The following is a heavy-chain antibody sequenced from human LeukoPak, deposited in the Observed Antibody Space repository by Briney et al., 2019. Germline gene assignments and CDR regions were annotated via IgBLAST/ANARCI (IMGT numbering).Heavy chain of an antibody. D-gene: IGHD3-10*01. J-gene: IGHJ3*02. Sequence: PGGSLRLSCAASGFTFSSYWMHWVRQAPGKGLVWVSRINSDGSSTSYADSVKGRFTISRDNAKNTLYLQMNSLRAEDTAVYYCARVDLNFGPDAFDIWGQGTMVTVCS. V-gene: IGHV3-74*01. CDR1: GFTFSSYW. CDR2: INSDGSST. CDR3: ARVDLNFGPDAFDI.